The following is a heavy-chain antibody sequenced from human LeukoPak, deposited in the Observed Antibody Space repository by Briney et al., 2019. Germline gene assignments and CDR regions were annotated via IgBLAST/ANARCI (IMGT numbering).Heavy chain of an antibody. D-gene: IGHD6-13*01. CDR1: GYTLTAYY. CDR2: IKSNTGGT. J-gene: IGHJ4*02. Sequence: ASVTVSCKASGYTLTAYYIHWLRQAPGQGLDWMGWIKSNTGGTKYVEKFEGRFTMTRDTSISTIYMELSSLRSDDTAVYYCAADKQQLSYYFDYWGQGTLVTVSA. CDR3: AADKQQLSYYFDY. V-gene: IGHV1-2*02.